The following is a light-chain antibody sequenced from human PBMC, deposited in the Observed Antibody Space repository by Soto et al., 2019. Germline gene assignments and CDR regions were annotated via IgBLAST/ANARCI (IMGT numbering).Light chain of an antibody. J-gene: IGLJ3*02. CDR2: ENN. CDR1: SSNIGNNY. V-gene: IGLV1-51*02. Sequence: QSVLTQPPSVSAAPGQKVTISCSGSSSNIGNNYVSWYQQLPGTAPQALIYENNMRPSGIPDRFSGSKSGTSATLGITGLQTGDEADYYCGSWDTSLSAWVFGGGTKLTVL. CDR3: GSWDTSLSAWV.